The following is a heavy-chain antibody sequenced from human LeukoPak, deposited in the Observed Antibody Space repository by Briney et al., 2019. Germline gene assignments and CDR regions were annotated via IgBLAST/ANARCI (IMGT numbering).Heavy chain of an antibody. CDR2: ISSSSSYI. CDR1: GFTFSSYS. V-gene: IGHV3-21*01. D-gene: IGHD3-3*01. CDR3: ARAGNEWLLSFDY. Sequence: GGSLRLSCAASGFTFSSYSMNWVRQAPGKGLEWVSSISSSSSYIYYADSVKGRFTISRDNAKNSLYLQMNSLRAEDTAVYYCARAGNEWLLSFDYWGQGTLVTVSS. J-gene: IGHJ4*02.